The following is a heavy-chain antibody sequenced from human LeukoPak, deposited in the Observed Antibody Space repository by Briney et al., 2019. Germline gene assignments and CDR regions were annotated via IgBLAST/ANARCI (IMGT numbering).Heavy chain of an antibody. D-gene: IGHD3-10*01. CDR2: ISYDGSNK. CDR1: GFTFSSYA. Sequence: GGSLRLSCAASGFTFSSYAMHWVRQAPGKGLEWVAVISYDGSNKYYADSVKGRFTISRDNSKNTLYLQMNSLRAEDTAVYYCAGDRRGDLYYYYYGMDVWGQGTTVTVSS. CDR3: AGDRRGDLYYYYYGMDV. V-gene: IGHV3-30-3*01. J-gene: IGHJ6*02.